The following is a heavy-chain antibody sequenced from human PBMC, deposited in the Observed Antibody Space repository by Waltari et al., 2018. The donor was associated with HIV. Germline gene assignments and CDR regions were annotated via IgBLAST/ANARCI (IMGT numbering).Heavy chain of an antibody. CDR3: AKDLPGSYYYYYGMDV. CDR2: IRYDGSNK. CDR1: GFTFSSYG. Sequence: QVQLVESGGGVVQPGGSLRLSCAASGFTFSSYGMHWVRQAPGKGLEWVAFIRYDGSNKYYADSGKGRFTISRDNSKNTLYLQMNSLRAEDTAVYYCAKDLPGSYYYYYGMDVWGQGTTVTVSS. J-gene: IGHJ6*02. V-gene: IGHV3-30*02. D-gene: IGHD1-26*01.